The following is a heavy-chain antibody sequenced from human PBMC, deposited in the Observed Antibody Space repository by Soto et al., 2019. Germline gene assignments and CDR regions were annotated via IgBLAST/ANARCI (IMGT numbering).Heavy chain of an antibody. CDR1: GGSISSYY. Sequence: SETLSLTCTVSGGSISSYYWSWIRQPPGKGLEWIGYIYYSGSTNYNPSLKSRVTISVDTSKNQFSLKLSSVTAADTAVYYWARCPENYYCMDVWGQGTTVTVSS. V-gene: IGHV4-59*01. CDR3: ARCPENYYCMDV. J-gene: IGHJ6*02. CDR2: IYYSGST.